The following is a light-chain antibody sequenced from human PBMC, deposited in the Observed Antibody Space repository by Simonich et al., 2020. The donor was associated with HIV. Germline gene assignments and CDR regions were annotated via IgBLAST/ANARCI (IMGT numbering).Light chain of an antibody. J-gene: IGLJ3*02. V-gene: IGLV2-14*01. Sequence: QSALTQPASVSGSPGQSITISCTGTSSDVGGYNYVSWYQQHPGKAPKLMIYDVSKRPSGVSNRFSGSKSGNTASLTISGLQAEDEADYYCSSYTNISTLVFGGGTKLTVL. CDR3: SSYTNISTLV. CDR1: SSDVGGYNY. CDR2: DVS.